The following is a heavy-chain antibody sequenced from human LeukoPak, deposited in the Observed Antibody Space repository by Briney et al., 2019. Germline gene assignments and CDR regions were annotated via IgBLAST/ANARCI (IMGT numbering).Heavy chain of an antibody. CDR3: TRVYAPSYYYYYMDV. CDR1: GFTFDDYA. Sequence: GGSLRLSCTASGFTFDDYAMHWVRQAPGKGLEWVSGISWNSGSIGYADSVKGRFTISRDNAKNSLYLQMNSLRAEDTALYYCTRVYAPSYYYYYMDVWGKGTTVTVSS. D-gene: IGHD2-8*01. V-gene: IGHV3-9*01. CDR2: ISWNSGSI. J-gene: IGHJ6*03.